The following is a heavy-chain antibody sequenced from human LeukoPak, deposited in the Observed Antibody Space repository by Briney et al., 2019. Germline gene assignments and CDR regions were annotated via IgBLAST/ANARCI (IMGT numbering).Heavy chain of an antibody. Sequence: HGESLKISCKGSGYRFTSYWISWGRQMPGKGLEWLGRIDPSASYTNSSPSFQGHVTISADKSISTAYLQWSSLKASDTAMYYCARQYSGYDSWFDPWGQGTLVTVSS. CDR3: ARQYSGYDSWFDP. D-gene: IGHD5-12*01. CDR1: GYRFTSYW. V-gene: IGHV5-10-1*01. CDR2: IDPSASYT. J-gene: IGHJ5*02.